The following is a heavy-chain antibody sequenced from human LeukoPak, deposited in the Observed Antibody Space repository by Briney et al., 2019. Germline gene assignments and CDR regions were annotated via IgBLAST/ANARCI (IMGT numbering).Heavy chain of an antibody. CDR2: ISGSGGST. V-gene: IGHV3-23*01. CDR3: AKSLTTYLDGYNESDY. Sequence: GSLRLSCAASGFTFSSYAMSWVRPAPGKGLEWVSAISGSGGSTYYADSVKGRFTISRDNSKNTLYLQMNSLRAEDTAVYYCAKSLTTYLDGYNESDYWGQGTLVTVSS. J-gene: IGHJ4*02. CDR1: GFTFSSYA. D-gene: IGHD5-24*01.